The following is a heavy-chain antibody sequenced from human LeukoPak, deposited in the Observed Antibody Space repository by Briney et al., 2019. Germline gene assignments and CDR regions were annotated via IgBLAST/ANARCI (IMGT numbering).Heavy chain of an antibody. J-gene: IGHJ4*02. Sequence: GGSLRLSCAASGFTFSSEIMNWVRQAPGKGLEWVSSISSSSDYIYYADSVKGRFTISRDNAKNSLSLQMNSLRAEDTAVYYCARAAGYGDYRRFDYWGQGTLVTVSS. V-gene: IGHV3-21*01. D-gene: IGHD4-17*01. CDR1: GFTFSSEI. CDR3: ARAAGYGDYRRFDY. CDR2: ISSSSDYI.